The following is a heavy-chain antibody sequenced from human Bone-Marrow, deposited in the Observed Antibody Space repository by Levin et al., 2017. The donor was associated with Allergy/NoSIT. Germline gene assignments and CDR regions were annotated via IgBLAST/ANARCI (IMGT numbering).Heavy chain of an antibody. CDR1: GFSLSTTKVG. CDR3: AHSRIVIATDNYYCPS. CDR2: IYWNDEK. V-gene: IGHV2-5*01. J-gene: IGHJ4*02. Sequence: SGPTLVKPTETLTLTCSFSGFSLSTTKVGVGWIRQSPGRALEWLGLIYWNDEKHYSPSLKARLTITKDTSKNQVVLTVRNMDPVDTATYFCAHSRIVIATDNYYCPSWGRGTLVTVSP. D-gene: IGHD2-21*01.